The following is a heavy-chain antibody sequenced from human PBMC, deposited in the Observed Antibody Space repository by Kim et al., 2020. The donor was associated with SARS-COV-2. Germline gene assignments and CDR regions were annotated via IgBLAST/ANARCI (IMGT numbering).Heavy chain of an antibody. CDR1: GFTFDDYA. V-gene: IGHV3-9*01. CDR3: AKDGEYGSGSYIGY. Sequence: GGSLRLSCAASGFTFDDYAMHWVRQAPGKGLEWVSGISWNSGSIGYADSVKGRFTISRDNAKNSLYLQMNSLRAEDTALYYCAKDGEYGSGSYIGYWGQGTLVTVSS. J-gene: IGHJ4*02. CDR2: ISWNSGSI. D-gene: IGHD3-10*01.